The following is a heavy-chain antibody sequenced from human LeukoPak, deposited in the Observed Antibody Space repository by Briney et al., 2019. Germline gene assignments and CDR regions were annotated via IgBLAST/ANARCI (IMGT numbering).Heavy chain of an antibody. CDR3: ARTDSGSYWGVFDY. V-gene: IGHV4-39*07. CDR2: IYYSGST. CDR1: GGSISSSSYY. D-gene: IGHD1-26*01. Sequence: SETLSLTCTVSGGSISSSSYYWGWIPQPPGKGLEWIGSIYYSGSTNYNPSLKSRVTISVDTSKNQFSLKLSSVTAADTAVYYCARTDSGSYWGVFDYWGQGTLVTVSS. J-gene: IGHJ4*02.